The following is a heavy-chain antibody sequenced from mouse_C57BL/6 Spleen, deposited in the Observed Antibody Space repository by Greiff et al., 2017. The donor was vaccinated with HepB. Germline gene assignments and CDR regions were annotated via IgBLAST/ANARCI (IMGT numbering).Heavy chain of an antibody. J-gene: IGHJ4*01. CDR2: INYDGSST. Sequence: EVKVVESEGGLVQPGSSMKLSCTASGFTFSDYYMAWVRQVPEKGLEWVANINYDGSSTYYLDSLKSRFIISRDNAKNILYLQMSSLKSEDTATYYCARAGYDYYYYAMDYWGQGTSVTVSS. CDR1: GFTFSDYY. CDR3: ARAGYDYYYYAMDY. V-gene: IGHV5-16*01. D-gene: IGHD2-4*01.